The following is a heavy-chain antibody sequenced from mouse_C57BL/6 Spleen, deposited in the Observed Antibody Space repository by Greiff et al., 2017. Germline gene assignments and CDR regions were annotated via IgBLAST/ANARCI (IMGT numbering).Heavy chain of an antibody. Sequence: QVQLKQSGAELVRPGSSVKLSCKASGYTFTSYWMHWVKQRPIQGLEWIGNIDPSDSETHYNQKFKDKATLTVDKSSSTAYMQLSSLTSEDSAVYYCARNDGYPLDYWGQGTTLTVSS. D-gene: IGHD2-3*01. CDR1: GYTFTSYW. J-gene: IGHJ2*01. CDR3: ARNDGYPLDY. V-gene: IGHV1-52*01. CDR2: IDPSDSET.